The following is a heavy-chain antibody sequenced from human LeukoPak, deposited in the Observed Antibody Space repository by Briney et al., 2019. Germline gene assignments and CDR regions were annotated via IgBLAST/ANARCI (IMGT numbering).Heavy chain of an antibody. Sequence: GGSLRLSCAASGFTVSSNYMNWVRQAPGKGLEWVSVIYGGGSTYYADSVKGRFTISRDNSKNTLYLQMNSLRAEDTAVYYCARSPWSGYSYYFDYWGRGTLVTVSS. J-gene: IGHJ4*02. V-gene: IGHV3-53*01. CDR2: IYGGGST. CDR1: GFTVSSNY. D-gene: IGHD3-3*01. CDR3: ARSPWSGYSYYFDY.